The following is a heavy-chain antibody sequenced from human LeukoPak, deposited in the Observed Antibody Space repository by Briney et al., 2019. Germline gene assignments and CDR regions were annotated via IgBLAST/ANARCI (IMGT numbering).Heavy chain of an antibody. D-gene: IGHD6-19*01. CDR3: ATDSSGAFDI. J-gene: IGHJ3*02. CDR2: INPSSGGT. CDR1: GYTFTGYY. Sequence: ASVKVSCKASGYTFTGYYTHWVRQAPGQGLEWMGWINPSSGGTNYAQKFQGRVTMTRDTSISTAYMELSRLRSDDTAVYYCATDSSGAFDIWGQGTMVTVSS. V-gene: IGHV1-2*02.